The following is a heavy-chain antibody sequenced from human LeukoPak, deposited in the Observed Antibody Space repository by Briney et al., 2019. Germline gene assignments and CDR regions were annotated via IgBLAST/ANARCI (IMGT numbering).Heavy chain of an antibody. CDR1: GYSFTTYW. CDR3: ARLNSSVFDH. Sequence: PGESLKISSKGSGYSFTTYWIGWVRQMPGKGLEWMGIIYPGDSGTRYSPSFQRQVTMSADKPISTAYLQWSSLKASDTAMYYCARLNSSVFDHWAQGPLVTVSS. D-gene: IGHD4-23*01. CDR2: IYPGDSGT. V-gene: IGHV5-51*01. J-gene: IGHJ4*02.